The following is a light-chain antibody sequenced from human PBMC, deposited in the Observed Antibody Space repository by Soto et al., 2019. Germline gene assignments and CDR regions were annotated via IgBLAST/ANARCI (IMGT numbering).Light chain of an antibody. CDR1: SSDVGGYNF. CDR3: SSYAGNNIWL. V-gene: IGLV2-8*01. J-gene: IGLJ3*02. CDR2: DVT. Sequence: QSALTQPPSASGSPGQSVTISCTGTSSDVGGYNFVSWYQQHPGKAPKLMIYDVTKRPSGVPDRFSGSKSGNTASLTVSGLQPEDEAAYYCSSYAGNNIWLFGGGTKVTVL.